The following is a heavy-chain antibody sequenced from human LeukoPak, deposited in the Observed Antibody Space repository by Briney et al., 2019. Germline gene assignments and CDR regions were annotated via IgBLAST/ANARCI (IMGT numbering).Heavy chain of an antibody. CDR2: ISYDGSNK. V-gene: IGHV3-30*18. Sequence: GGSLRLSCAASGFTFSSYGMHWVRQAPGKGLEWVAVISYDGSNKYYADSVKGRFTISRDNSKNTLYLQMNSLRAEDTAVYYCAKDRTVVVNYAFDYWGQGTLVTVSS. J-gene: IGHJ4*02. CDR3: AKDRTVVVNYAFDY. CDR1: GFTFSSYG. D-gene: IGHD3-22*01.